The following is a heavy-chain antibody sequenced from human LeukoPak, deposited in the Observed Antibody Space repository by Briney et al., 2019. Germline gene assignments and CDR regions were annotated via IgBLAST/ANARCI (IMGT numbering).Heavy chain of an antibody. J-gene: IGHJ4*02. D-gene: IGHD1-7*01. CDR3: ARFVYNWNYALDY. Sequence: SETLSLTCAVYGGSFSGYYWSWIRQPPGKGLEWIGEINHSGSTNYNPSLKSRVTISVDTSKNQFSLKLSSVTAADTAVYYCARFVYNWNYALDYWGQGTLVTVSS. CDR2: INHSGST. CDR1: GGSFSGYY. V-gene: IGHV4-34*01.